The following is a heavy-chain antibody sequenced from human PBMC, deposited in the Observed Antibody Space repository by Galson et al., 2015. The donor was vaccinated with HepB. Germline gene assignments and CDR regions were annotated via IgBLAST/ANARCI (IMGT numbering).Heavy chain of an antibody. CDR2: IYPGDSDT. V-gene: IGHV5-51*01. CDR1: GYSFTSYW. Sequence: ISCKGSGYSFTSYWIGWVRQMPGKGLEWMGIIYPGDSDTRYSPSFQGQITISADKSISTAYLQWSSLKASDTAMYYCARRTLPDFWSGYDFDYWGQGTLVTVSS. CDR3: ARRTLPDFWSGYDFDY. D-gene: IGHD3-3*01. J-gene: IGHJ4*02.